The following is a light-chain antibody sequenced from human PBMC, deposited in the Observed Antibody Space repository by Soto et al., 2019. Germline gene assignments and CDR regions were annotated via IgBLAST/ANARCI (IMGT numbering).Light chain of an antibody. CDR1: QSVSSSY. J-gene: IGKJ1*01. Sequence: EIVLTQSPGTLSLSPGERATLSCRAGQSVSSSYLAWYQQKPGQAPRLLIYGASSRAAGIPDRFSGSGSGTDSTLTISRLEPEDFAVYYCQQYGSSPPWTFGEGTKVDIK. CDR2: GAS. CDR3: QQYGSSPPWT. V-gene: IGKV3-20*01.